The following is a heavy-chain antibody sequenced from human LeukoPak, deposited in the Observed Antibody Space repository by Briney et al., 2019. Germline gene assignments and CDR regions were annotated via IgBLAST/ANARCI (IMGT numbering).Heavy chain of an antibody. CDR3: AKGWHSTSGLGDFDY. CDR2: INHSGST. D-gene: IGHD6-13*01. J-gene: IGHJ4*02. V-gene: IGHV4-34*01. Sequence: PSETLSLTCAVYGGSFSGYYWSWIRQPPGKGLEWIGEINHSGSTNYNPSLKSRVTISVDTSKNQFSLKLSSVTAADTAVYYCAKGWHSTSGLGDFDYWGQGTLVTVSS. CDR1: GGSFSGYY.